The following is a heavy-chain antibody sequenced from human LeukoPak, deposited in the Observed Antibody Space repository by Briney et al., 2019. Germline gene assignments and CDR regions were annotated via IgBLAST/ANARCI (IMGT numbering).Heavy chain of an antibody. CDR3: ARTYGVYRFDY. V-gene: IGHV4-59*01. CDR1: GGSITNYY. D-gene: IGHD4-17*01. CDR2: IYYSGST. J-gene: IGHJ4*02. Sequence: SETLSLTCTVSGGSITNYYWSWIRQPPGKGLEFIGYIYYSGSTSYNPSLKSRVTISVDTSKNQFSLKLSSVTAADTAVYYCARTYGVYRFDYWGQGTLVTVSS.